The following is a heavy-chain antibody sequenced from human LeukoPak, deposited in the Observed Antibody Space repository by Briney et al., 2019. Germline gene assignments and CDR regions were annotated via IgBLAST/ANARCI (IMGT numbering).Heavy chain of an antibody. CDR2: ISAYNGNT. D-gene: IGHD2-2*01. CDR1: GYTFTSYG. CDR3: ASHCSSTSCYEGAFDI. V-gene: IGHV1-18*01. Sequence: ASVKVSCKASGYTFTSYGISWVRQAPGQGLEWMGWISAYNGNTNYAQKLQGRVTITSDTSTSTAYMELRSLRSDDTAVYYCASHCSSTSCYEGAFDIWGQGTMVTVSS. J-gene: IGHJ3*02.